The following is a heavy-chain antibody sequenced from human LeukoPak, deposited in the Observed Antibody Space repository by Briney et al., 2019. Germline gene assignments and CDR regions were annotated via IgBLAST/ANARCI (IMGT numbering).Heavy chain of an antibody. J-gene: IGHJ4*02. CDR2: ISASGGST. V-gene: IGHV3-23*01. Sequence: GGSLRLSCAASGFTSSSYAMSWVRQAPGKGLEWVSTISASGGSTYYADSVKGRFTISRDNSKNTLYLQMNSLRAEDTAMYYCARDLGGPDYWGQGTLVTVSS. CDR1: GFTSSSYA. CDR3: ARDLGGPDY. D-gene: IGHD3-16*01.